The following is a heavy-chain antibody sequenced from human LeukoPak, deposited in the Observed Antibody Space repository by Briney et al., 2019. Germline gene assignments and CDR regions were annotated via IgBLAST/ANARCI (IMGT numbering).Heavy chain of an antibody. CDR3: ARETPGAGHSDY. J-gene: IGHJ4*02. V-gene: IGHV4-59*01. CDR1: GGSINYYY. CDR2: IYYSGGT. D-gene: IGHD7-27*01. Sequence: SETLSLTCTVSGGSINYYYWMWIRQPPGKGLEWIGYIYYSGGTHYNPSLKSRVTMLVDTSKNQFSLKLTAVTAADTAVYYCARETPGAGHSDYWGQGSLVTVSS.